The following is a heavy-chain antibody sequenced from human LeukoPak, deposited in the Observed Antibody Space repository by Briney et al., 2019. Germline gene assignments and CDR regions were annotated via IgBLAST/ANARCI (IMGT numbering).Heavy chain of an antibody. CDR3: ARRRGNFWTDYYAFDY. D-gene: IGHD3/OR15-3a*01. V-gene: IGHV4-59*08. Sequence: SETLSLTCTVSGGSINNHYWTWIRQPPGKGLEWIGYIYYSGDTNYSPSLTSRVTISLDTSNNQFSLKLSSVTAADTAVYYCARRRGNFWTDYYAFDYWGLGTLVTVSS. CDR2: IYYSGDT. CDR1: GGSINNHY. J-gene: IGHJ4*02.